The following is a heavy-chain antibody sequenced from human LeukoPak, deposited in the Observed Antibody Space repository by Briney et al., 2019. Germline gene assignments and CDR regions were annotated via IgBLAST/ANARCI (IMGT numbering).Heavy chain of an antibody. D-gene: IGHD6-13*01. CDR1: GFSLSTTGMR. CDR2: IDWDDDK. V-gene: IGHV2-70*04. CDR3: ARTLRSSWYYFDY. J-gene: IGHJ4*02. Sequence: SGPTLVNPTQTLTLTRTFSGFSLSTTGMRVSWIRQPPGKALEWLARIDWDDDKFYSTSLKTRLTISKDTSKNQVVLTVTNVDPVDTGTYSCARTLRSSWYYFDYWGQGTLVTVSS.